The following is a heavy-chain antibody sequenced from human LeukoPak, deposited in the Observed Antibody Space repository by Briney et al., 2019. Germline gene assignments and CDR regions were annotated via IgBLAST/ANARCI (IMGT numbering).Heavy chain of an antibody. CDR3: ARGRYSSSYPYFDY. Sequence: SQTLSLTCAVSGGSISSGGYSWSWIRQPPGKGLEWTGYIYHSGSTYYNPSLKSRVTISVDRSKNQFSLKLNSVTAADTAVYYCARGRYSSSYPYFDYWGQGTLVTVSS. J-gene: IGHJ4*02. CDR2: IYHSGST. CDR1: GGSISSGGYS. D-gene: IGHD6-13*01. V-gene: IGHV4-30-2*01.